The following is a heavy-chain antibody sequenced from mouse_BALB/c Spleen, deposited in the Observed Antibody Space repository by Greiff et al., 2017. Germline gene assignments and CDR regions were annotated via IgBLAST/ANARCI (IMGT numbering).Heavy chain of an antibody. Sequence: QVQLQQSGPELVKPGASVKMSCKASGYTFTDYVISWVKQRTGQGLEWIGEIYPGSGSTYYNEKFKGKATLTADKSSNTAYMQLSSLTSEDSAVYFCASPLYYYGSRRDVWGAGTTVTVAS. CDR1: GYTFTDYV. D-gene: IGHD1-1*01. J-gene: IGHJ1*01. CDR3: ASPLYYYGSRRDV. CDR2: IYPGSGST. V-gene: IGHV1-77*01.